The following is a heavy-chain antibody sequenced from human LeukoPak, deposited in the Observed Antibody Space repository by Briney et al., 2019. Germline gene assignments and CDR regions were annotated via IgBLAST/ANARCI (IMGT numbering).Heavy chain of an antibody. V-gene: IGHV1-18*01. Sequence: ASVKVSCKASGYTFTSYGISWVRQAPGQGLEWMGWISAYNGNTNYAQKLQGRVTMTTDTSTSTAYMELRSLRSDDTAVYYCARAPTIFGVVARFDPWGQGTLDTVSS. CDR1: GYTFTSYG. CDR2: ISAYNGNT. J-gene: IGHJ5*02. D-gene: IGHD3-3*01. CDR3: ARAPTIFGVVARFDP.